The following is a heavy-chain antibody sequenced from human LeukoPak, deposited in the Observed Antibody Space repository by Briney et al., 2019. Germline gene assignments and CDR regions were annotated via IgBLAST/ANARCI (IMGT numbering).Heavy chain of an antibody. Sequence: GGSLRLSCEVSGVSVSSNHMSWVRQAPGKGLEWVATLWSGGNTLYADSVKGRFIISRDTSNNTLFLQLGSLRVEDTAMYYCAARGNAGGYFHFWGQGILVTVSS. CDR3: AARGNAGGYFHF. CDR1: GVSVSSNH. D-gene: IGHD2-15*01. CDR2: LWSGGNT. J-gene: IGHJ4*02. V-gene: IGHV3-53*01.